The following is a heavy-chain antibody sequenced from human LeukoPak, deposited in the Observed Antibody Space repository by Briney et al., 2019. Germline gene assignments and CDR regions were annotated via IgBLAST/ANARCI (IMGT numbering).Heavy chain of an antibody. CDR3: ANAANEGELLAGYFDY. Sequence: GGSLRLSCAASGLTFSSYAMIWFPQAPGKGLNGVWAISGIGGSTYYADSVKGRFTISRDNSKNTPYLQANSPPAEHPADYFCANAANEGELLAGYFDYWGQGTLVTVSS. J-gene: IGHJ4*02. V-gene: IGHV3-23*01. D-gene: IGHD1-26*01. CDR2: ISGIGGST. CDR1: GLTFSSYA.